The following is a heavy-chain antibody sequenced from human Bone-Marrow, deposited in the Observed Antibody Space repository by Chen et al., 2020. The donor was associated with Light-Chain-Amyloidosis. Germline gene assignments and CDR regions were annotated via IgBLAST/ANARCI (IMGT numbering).Heavy chain of an antibody. Sequence: EVQLVESGGGLVKPGRSLRLSCTAYGFTFGDNAMSWFRQAPGKGLEGVGFSGSKAYGGTTEYAASVKGRFTISRDDSKSIAYLQMNSLKTEDTAVYYCTRDAGGYSSSWPGYWGQGTLVTVSS. V-gene: IGHV3-49*05. D-gene: IGHD6-13*01. J-gene: IGHJ4*02. CDR3: TRDAGGYSSSWPGY. CDR1: GFTFGDNA. CDR2: SGSKAYGGTT.